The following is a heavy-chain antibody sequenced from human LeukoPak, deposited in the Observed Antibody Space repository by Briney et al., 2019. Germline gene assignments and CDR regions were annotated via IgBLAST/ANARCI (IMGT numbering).Heavy chain of an antibody. CDR1: RYSFPTYW. V-gene: IGHV5-51*01. CDR3: ARPPSRGYSSSFEY. Sequence: GESLKISCKGSRYSFPTYWIAWVRQMPGKGMEWMGIIYPDESNIRYSPSFQGQVTISADKSISTAYLQWSSLKASDTAMYYCARPPSRGYSSSFEYWGQGTLVTVSS. J-gene: IGHJ4*02. D-gene: IGHD2-2*03. CDR2: IYPDESNI.